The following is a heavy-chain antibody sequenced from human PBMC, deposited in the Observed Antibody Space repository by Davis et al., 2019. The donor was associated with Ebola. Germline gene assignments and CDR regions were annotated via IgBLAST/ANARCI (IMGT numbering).Heavy chain of an antibody. CDR2: INSDGSST. D-gene: IGHD4-17*01. CDR3: AKDSLEVTTAYYHYGMDV. V-gene: IGHV3-74*01. J-gene: IGHJ6*02. CDR1: GFTFSSYW. Sequence: GESLKISCAASGFTFSSYWMHWVRQAPGKGLVWVSRINSDGSSTSYADSVKGRFTISRDNSKNTLYLQMNSLRAEDTAVYYCAKDSLEVTTAYYHYGMDVWGQGTTVTISS.